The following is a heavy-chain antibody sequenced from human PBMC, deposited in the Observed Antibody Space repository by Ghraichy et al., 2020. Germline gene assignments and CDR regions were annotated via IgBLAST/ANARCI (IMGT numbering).Heavy chain of an antibody. J-gene: IGHJ6*02. CDR1: GFTVSSNY. Sequence: SCAASGFTVSSNYMSWVRQAPGKGLEWVSVIYSGGSTYYADSVKGRFTISRHNSKNTLYLQMNSLRAEDTAVYYCARDDPRAYCSGGSCYSDYYYGMDVWGQGTTVTVSS. D-gene: IGHD2-15*01. CDR3: ARDDPRAYCSGGSCYSDYYYGMDV. V-gene: IGHV3-53*04. CDR2: IYSGGST.